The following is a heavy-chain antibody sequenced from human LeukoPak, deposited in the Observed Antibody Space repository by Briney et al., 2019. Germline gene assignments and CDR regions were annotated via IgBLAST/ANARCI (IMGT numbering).Heavy chain of an antibody. Sequence: PGGSLRLSCAVSGLTFSTYWMTWVRQAPEKGLEWVANIKQDGSEKHYVDPVKGRFTISRDNARNSMYLQMNSLRAEDTAVYYFQCSGGWHGGYWGQGTLVTVSS. J-gene: IGHJ4*02. CDR1: GLTFSTYW. CDR2: IKQDGSEK. V-gene: IGHV3-7*02. CDR3: QCSGGWHGGY. D-gene: IGHD6-19*01.